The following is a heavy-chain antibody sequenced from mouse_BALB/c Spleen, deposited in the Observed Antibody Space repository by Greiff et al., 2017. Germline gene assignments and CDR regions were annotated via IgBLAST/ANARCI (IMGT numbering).Heavy chain of an antibody. CDR1: GFTFSSYA. CDR2: ISSGGST. CDR3: ARTGDGYYVDYFDY. D-gene: IGHD2-3*01. J-gene: IGHJ2*01. Sequence: EVQGVESGGGLVKPGGSLKLSCAASGFTFSSYAMSWVRQTPEKRLEWVASISSGGSTYYPDSVKGRFTISRDNARNILYLQMSSLRSEDTAMYYCARTGDGYYVDYFDYWGQGTTLTVSS. V-gene: IGHV5-6-5*01.